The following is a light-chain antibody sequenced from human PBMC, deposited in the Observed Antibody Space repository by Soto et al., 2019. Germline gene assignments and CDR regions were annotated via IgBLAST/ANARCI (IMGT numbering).Light chain of an antibody. CDR1: QSIGNY. J-gene: IGKJ2*01. Sequence: EVVLTQSPATLSLSPGEGATLSCRASQSIGNYLAWYQQKPGQAPRLLIYATSNRATGIPARFSGSGSGTDFTLTISSLEPEDFVVYYCQQYSSLPHTFGQGTKVDIK. V-gene: IGKV3-11*01. CDR2: ATS. CDR3: QQYSSLPHT.